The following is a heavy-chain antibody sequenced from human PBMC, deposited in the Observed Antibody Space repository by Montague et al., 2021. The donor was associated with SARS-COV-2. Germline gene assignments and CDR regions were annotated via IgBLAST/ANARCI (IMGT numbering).Heavy chain of an antibody. CDR2: IFRTGYT. J-gene: IGHJ6*02. Sequence: SETLSLTCTVSDGSISNYYWSWLRQPPGKGLEWIGYIFRTGYTNXNPSLKRRVTLSVDTSKNQFSLKLSSLTAADTAVYYCARGSDYYYAMDVWGHGTTVTVSS. CDR1: DGSISNYY. V-gene: IGHV4-59*01. CDR3: ARGSDYYYAMDV.